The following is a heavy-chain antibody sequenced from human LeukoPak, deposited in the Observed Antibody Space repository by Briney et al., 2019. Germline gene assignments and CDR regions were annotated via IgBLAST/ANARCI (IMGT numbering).Heavy chain of an antibody. J-gene: IGHJ6*02. CDR2: ISPSSSSI. CDR1: GFTFSSCE. D-gene: IGHD5-18*01. CDR3: ARERRNTPMDV. V-gene: IGHV3-21*01. Sequence: PGGSLRLSCAASGFTFSSCEMNWVRQAPGKGLEWVSFISPSSSSIYYADSVKGRFTVSRDNAKNSLYLQMNSLRAEDAALYYCARERRNTPMDVWGQGTTVTVSS.